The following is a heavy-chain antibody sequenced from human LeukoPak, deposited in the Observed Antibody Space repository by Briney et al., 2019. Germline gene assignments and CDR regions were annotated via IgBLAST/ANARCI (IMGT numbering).Heavy chain of an antibody. D-gene: IGHD3-10*01. J-gene: IGHJ4*02. CDR1: GFTFNSFG. Sequence: GGSLRLSCATSGFTFNSFGMSWVRQAPGKGLEWVAIISRSGDSTEYADSVKGRFAISRDNSKNTAYLQMNSLRDEDTAVYFCARDYAGSPDYWGQGTLVTVSA. V-gene: IGHV3-23*01. CDR3: ARDYAGSPDY. CDR2: ISRSGDST.